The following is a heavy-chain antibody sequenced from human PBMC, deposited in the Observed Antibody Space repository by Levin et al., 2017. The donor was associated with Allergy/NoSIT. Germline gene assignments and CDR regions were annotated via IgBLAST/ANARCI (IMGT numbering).Heavy chain of an antibody. CDR3: ARYNWNDDWYYFDY. CDR1: GGSISSYY. J-gene: IGHJ4*02. CDR2: IYYSGST. V-gene: IGHV4-59*01. D-gene: IGHD1-20*01. Sequence: SVTLSLTCTVSGGSISSYYWSWIRQPPGKGLEWIGYIYYSGSTNYNPSLKRRVTISVDTSKNQFSLKLSSVTAADTAVYYCARYNWNDDWYYFDYWGQGTLVTVSS.